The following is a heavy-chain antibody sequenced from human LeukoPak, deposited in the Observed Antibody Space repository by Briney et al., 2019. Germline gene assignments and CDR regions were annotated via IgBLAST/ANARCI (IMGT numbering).Heavy chain of an antibody. V-gene: IGHV4-34*01. CDR2: INHSGST. CDR3: ASLGYCSSTSCRNNWFDP. CDR1: GGSFSGYY. D-gene: IGHD2-2*01. Sequence: SETLSLTCAVYGGSFSGYYWSWIRQPPGKGLEWIGEINHSGSTNYNPSLKSRVTISVDTSKNQFSLKLSSVTGADTAVYYCASLGYCSSTSCRNNWFDPWGQGTLVTVSS. J-gene: IGHJ5*02.